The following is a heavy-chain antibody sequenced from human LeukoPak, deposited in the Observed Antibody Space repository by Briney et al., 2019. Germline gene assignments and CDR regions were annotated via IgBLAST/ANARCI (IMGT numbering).Heavy chain of an antibody. CDR2: IYNTGST. CDR1: GASITSYY. Sequence: SETLSLTCTVSGASITSYYWIWTRQPPGKGLEWIGYIYNTGSTSYNPSLKSRVTISEDTSKNQFSLKLSSVTAADTAVYYCARGGDYDFWSGYSNYYYMDVWGKGTTVTASS. V-gene: IGHV4-59*01. D-gene: IGHD3-3*01. CDR3: ARGGDYDFWSGYSNYYYMDV. J-gene: IGHJ6*03.